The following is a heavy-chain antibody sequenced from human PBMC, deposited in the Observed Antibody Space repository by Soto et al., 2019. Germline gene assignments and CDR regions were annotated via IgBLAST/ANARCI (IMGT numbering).Heavy chain of an antibody. CDR1: GGSFSGYY. J-gene: IGHJ4*02. V-gene: IGHV4-34*01. D-gene: IGHD3-16*01. CDR2: INHSGST. Sequence: SETLSLTCAVYGGSFSGYYWSWIRQPPGKGLEWIGEINHSGSTNYNPSLKSRVTISVDTSKNQFSLKLSSVTAADTAVYYCGTGGKAKTFDYCGQGPLVTVYS. CDR3: GTGGKAKTFDY.